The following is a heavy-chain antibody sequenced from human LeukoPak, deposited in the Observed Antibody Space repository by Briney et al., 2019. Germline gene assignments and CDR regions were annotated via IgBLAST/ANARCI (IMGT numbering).Heavy chain of an antibody. CDR1: GYTFTSYY. Sequence: GASVKVSCKASGYTFTSYYMHWVRQAPGQGLEWMGGIIPSLGTANYAQKLQGRVTMTTDTSTSTAYMELRSLRSDDTAVYYCARESGNDNYRGNWFDPWGQGTLVTVSS. V-gene: IGHV1-18*04. J-gene: IGHJ5*02. CDR2: IIPSLGTA. D-gene: IGHD4-11*01. CDR3: ARESGNDNYRGNWFDP.